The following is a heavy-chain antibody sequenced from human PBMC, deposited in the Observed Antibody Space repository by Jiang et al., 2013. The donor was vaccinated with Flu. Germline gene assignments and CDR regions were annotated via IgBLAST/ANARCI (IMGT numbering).Heavy chain of an antibody. D-gene: IGHD1-26*01. Sequence: VQLVESGGGVAQPGRALRLSCTGSGFSFRSYGMHWVRQAPGKGLEWVAGISHDGSNKYSTESAKGRFSISRDNSKNTLYLQMNGLRIEDTGVYYCSRIGSIGPGDYHYYYPLDVWGQGTTVTVSS. V-gene: IGHV3-30*03. CDR2: ISHDGSNK. CDR3: SRIGSIGPGDYHYYYPLDV. CDR1: GFSFRSYG. J-gene: IGHJ6*02.